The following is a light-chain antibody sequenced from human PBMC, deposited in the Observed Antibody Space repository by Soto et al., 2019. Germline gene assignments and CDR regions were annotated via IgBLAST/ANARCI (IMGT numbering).Light chain of an antibody. CDR2: ANS. CDR3: LQDYSYPWT. V-gene: IGKV1-6*01. CDR1: HGIRND. J-gene: IGKJ1*01. Sequence: AIQMTQSPSSLSASVGDRVNITCPASHGIRNDLGWYQQKPGKAPKFLIYANSNLQSGVPSRFSGSGSDTDFTLTISSLQPDDYATYYCLQDYSYPWTFGQGTKVEIK.